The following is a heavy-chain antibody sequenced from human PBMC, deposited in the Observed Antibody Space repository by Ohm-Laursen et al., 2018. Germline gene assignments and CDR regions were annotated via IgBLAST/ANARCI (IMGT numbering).Heavy chain of an antibody. CDR1: GGSFSGYY. Sequence: GTLSLTCAVYGGSFSGYYWSWIRQPPGKGLEWIRYIDYRGSTKYNPSLRSRVTMSIDTSRNQFSLKLSSVTAADTAVYYCATTTMDTSGWFGNYFDSWGQGTLVTVSA. D-gene: IGHD6-19*01. J-gene: IGHJ4*02. CDR3: ATTTMDTSGWFGNYFDS. CDR2: IDYRGST. V-gene: IGHV4-34*01.